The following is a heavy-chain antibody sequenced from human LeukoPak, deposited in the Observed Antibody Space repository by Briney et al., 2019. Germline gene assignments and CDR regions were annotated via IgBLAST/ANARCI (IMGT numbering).Heavy chain of an antibody. CDR2: ISAYNGNT. Sequence: ASVKVSCKASGYTFTSYGISWVRQAPGQGLEWMGWISAYNGNTNYAQKLQGRVTMTTDTSTSTAYMELRSLRSDDTAVYYCARAVAPPPPFEYGPKGALVTVSS. CDR1: GYTFTSYG. CDR3: ARAVAPPPPFEY. J-gene: IGHJ4*02. V-gene: IGHV1-18*01. D-gene: IGHD6-19*01.